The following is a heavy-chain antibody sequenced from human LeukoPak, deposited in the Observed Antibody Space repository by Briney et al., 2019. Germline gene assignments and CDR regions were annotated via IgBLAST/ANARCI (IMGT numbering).Heavy chain of an antibody. V-gene: IGHV3-23*01. CDR2: ISGSGGST. D-gene: IGHD5-12*01. CDR3: AKDRGGYDSLDY. Sequence: GSLRLSCAASGFTFSSYAMSWVRQAPGKGLEWVSAISGSGGSTYYADSVKGRFTISRDNSKNTLYLQMNSLRAEDTAVYYCAKDRGGYDSLDYWGQGTLVTVSS. CDR1: GFTFSSYA. J-gene: IGHJ4*02.